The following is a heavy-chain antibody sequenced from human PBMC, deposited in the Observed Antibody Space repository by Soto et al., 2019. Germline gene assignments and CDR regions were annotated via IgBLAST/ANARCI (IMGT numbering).Heavy chain of an antibody. Sequence: SVKVSCKASGGSFSSDAITWVRQAPGQGLEWIGEIIPMFDTTNYAPEFQDRVTITADTATTTVYMEVNSLTSDDTAVYYCAREVVTETTLGYFDFWGQGAPFTVSS. CDR3: AREVVTETTLGYFDF. CDR1: GGSFSSDA. V-gene: IGHV1-69*06. J-gene: IGHJ4*02. D-gene: IGHD2-21*02. CDR2: IIPMFDTT.